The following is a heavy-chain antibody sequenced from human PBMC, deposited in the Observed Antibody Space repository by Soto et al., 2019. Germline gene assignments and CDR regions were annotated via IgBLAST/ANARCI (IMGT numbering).Heavy chain of an antibody. CDR2: LYKTGNT. V-gene: IGHV4-59*08. CDR3: ARKYCTSTSCNDAFDI. CDR1: GGSISSYY. J-gene: IGHJ3*02. Sequence: QVQLQESGPGLVKPSETLSLTCTVSGGSISSYYWSWIRQPPGKGLEWIGYLYKTGNTNYNPSLKSRVTKSVDTSENQFSLKLSSVTAADTALYYCARKYCTSTSCNDAFDIWGQGTMVIVSS. D-gene: IGHD2-2*01.